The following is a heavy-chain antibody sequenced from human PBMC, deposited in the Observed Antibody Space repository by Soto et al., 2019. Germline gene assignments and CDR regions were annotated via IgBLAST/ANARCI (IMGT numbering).Heavy chain of an antibody. D-gene: IGHD4-17*01. Sequence: ETLSLTCTVSGGSISSYYWSWIRQPPGKGLEWIGYIYYSGSTNYNPSLKSRVTISVDTSKNQFSLKLSSVTAADTAVYYCVRARLRRPVDAFDIWGQGTLVTVSS. CDR3: VRARLRRPVDAFDI. J-gene: IGHJ3*02. V-gene: IGHV4-59*08. CDR1: GGSISSYY. CDR2: IYYSGST.